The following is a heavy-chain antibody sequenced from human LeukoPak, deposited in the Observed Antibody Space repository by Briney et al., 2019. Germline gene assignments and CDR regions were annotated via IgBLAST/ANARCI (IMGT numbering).Heavy chain of an antibody. CDR3: ARAIESGSYAFDY. J-gene: IGHJ4*02. V-gene: IGHV1-2*02. CDR1: GYTFTGYY. Sequence: GASVKVSCKASGYTFTGYYMHWVRQAPGQGLEWMGWINPNSGGTNYAQKFQGRVTMTRDTSINTAYMELRSLRSDDTAVYYCARAIESGSYAFDYWGQGTLVTVSS. CDR2: INPNSGGT. D-gene: IGHD1-26*01.